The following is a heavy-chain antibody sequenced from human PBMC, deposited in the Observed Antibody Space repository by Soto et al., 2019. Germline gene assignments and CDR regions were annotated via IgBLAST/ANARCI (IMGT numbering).Heavy chain of an antibody. D-gene: IGHD4-4*01. J-gene: IGHJ5*02. Sequence: SETLSPPCAAYGGPFSGYYWSWIRQPPGKGLEWIGEINHSGSTNYNPSLKSRVTISVDTSKNQFSLKLSSVTAADTAVYYCAQRTLTNWFDPWGQGTPVT. V-gene: IGHV4-34*01. CDR2: INHSGST. CDR1: GGPFSGYY. CDR3: AQRTLTNWFDP.